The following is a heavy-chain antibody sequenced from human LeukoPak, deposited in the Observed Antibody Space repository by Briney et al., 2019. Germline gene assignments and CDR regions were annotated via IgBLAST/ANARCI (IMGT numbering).Heavy chain of an antibody. CDR3: ARAQYGAHGG. V-gene: IGHV4-39*01. CDR2: IYYSGST. J-gene: IGHJ4*02. D-gene: IGHD4-17*01. Sequence: PSETLSLTCTVSGGSISSSSYYWGWIRQPPGKGLEWIGSIYYSGSTYYNPSLKSRVTISVDTSKNQFSLKLSSVTAADTAVYYCARAQYGAHGGWGQGTLSPSPQ. CDR1: GGSISSSSYY.